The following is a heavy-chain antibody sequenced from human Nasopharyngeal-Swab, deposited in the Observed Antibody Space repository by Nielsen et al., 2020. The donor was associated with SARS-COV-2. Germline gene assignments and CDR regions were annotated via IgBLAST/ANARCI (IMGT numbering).Heavy chain of an antibody. V-gene: IGHV1-8*01. Sequence: ASVKVSCKASGYTFTSYDINWVRQATGQGLEWMGWMNPNSGNTGYAQKFQGRVTMTRNTSISTAYMELSSLRSDDTAVYYCARDSTGRGYCSSTSCYGLFGKDYYYGMDVWGQGTTVTVSS. CDR3: ARDSTGRGYCSSTSCYGLFGKDYYYGMDV. CDR1: GYTFTSYD. D-gene: IGHD2-2*01. CDR2: MNPNSGNT. J-gene: IGHJ6*02.